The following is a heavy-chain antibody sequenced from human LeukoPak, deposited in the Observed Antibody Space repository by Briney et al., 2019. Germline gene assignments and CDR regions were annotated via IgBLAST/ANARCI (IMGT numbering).Heavy chain of an antibody. D-gene: IGHD1-26*01. J-gene: IGHJ4*02. CDR2: IYSGGST. CDR3: ARGSWWELLFDY. V-gene: IGHV3-53*01. Sequence: PGGSLRLSCAASGFTVSSNYMTWVRQAPGKGLEWVSVIYSGGSTYYADSVKGRFTISRDSSKNTLYLQMNSLRAEDTAVYYCARGSWWELLFDYWGQGTLVTVSS. CDR1: GFTVSSNY.